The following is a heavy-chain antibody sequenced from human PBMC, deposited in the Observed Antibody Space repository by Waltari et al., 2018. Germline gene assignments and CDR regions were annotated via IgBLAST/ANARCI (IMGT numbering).Heavy chain of an antibody. CDR3: AIIIAAAGTGGDY. CDR2: ISGSGGST. CDR1: GFTFSSYA. J-gene: IGHJ4*02. V-gene: IGHV3-23*01. D-gene: IGHD6-13*01. Sequence: EVQLLESGGGLVQPGGSLRLSCAASGFTFSSYAMSWVSQAPGKGLEWVSAISGSGGSTYYADSVKGRFTISRDNSKNTLYLQMNSLRAEDTAVYYCAIIIAAAGTGGDYWGQGTLVTVSS.